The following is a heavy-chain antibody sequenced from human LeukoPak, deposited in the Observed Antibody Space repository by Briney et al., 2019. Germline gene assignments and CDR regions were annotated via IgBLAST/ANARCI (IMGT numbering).Heavy chain of an antibody. CDR2: INPNSGGT. V-gene: IGHV1-2*02. J-gene: IGHJ6*03. CDR1: GGTFSSYA. D-gene: IGHD3-22*01. Sequence: GASVKVSCKASGGTFSSYAISWVRQAPGQGLEWMGWINPNSGGTNYAQKFQGRVTMTRDTSISTAYMELSRLRSDDTAVYYCARGPMESKWFPHYYYYYMDVWGKGTTVTVSS. CDR3: ARGPMESKWFPHYYYYYMDV.